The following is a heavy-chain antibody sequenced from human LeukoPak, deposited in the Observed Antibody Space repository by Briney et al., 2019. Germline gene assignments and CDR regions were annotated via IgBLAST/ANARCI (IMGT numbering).Heavy chain of an antibody. J-gene: IGHJ6*02. CDR2: IIPIFGIA. CDR1: GGTFSSYA. V-gene: IGHV1-69*04. CDR3: ARVAKGDQTGMRAARTYYYYCGMDV. Sequence: ASVKVSCKASGGTFSSYATSWVRQAPGQGLEWMGRIIPIFGIANYAQKFQGRVTITADKSTSTAYMELSSLRSEDTAVYYCARVAKGDQTGMRAARTYYYYCGMDVWGQGTTVTVSS. D-gene: IGHD2-15*01.